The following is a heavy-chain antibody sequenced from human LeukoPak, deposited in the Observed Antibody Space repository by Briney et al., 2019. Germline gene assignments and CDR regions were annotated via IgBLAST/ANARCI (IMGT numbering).Heavy chain of an antibody. Sequence: GGSLRLSCAASGFTFSSYGMHWVRQAPGKGLEWVAVIWYDGSNKYYADSGKGRFTISRDNSKNTLYLQMNSLRAEDTAVYYCARVPGRRGYSYGYYYYYYGMDVWGQGTTVTVSS. J-gene: IGHJ6*02. D-gene: IGHD5-18*01. V-gene: IGHV3-33*01. CDR1: GFTFSSYG. CDR2: IWYDGSNK. CDR3: ARVPGRRGYSYGYYYYYYGMDV.